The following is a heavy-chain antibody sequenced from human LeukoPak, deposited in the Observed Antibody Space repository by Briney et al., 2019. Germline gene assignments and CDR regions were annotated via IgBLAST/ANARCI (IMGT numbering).Heavy chain of an antibody. Sequence: LRLSCAASGFTFSSYTMHWVRQAPGKGLEWVAVISYDGSNKYYADSVKGRFTISRDNSKNTLYLQMNSLRAEDTAVYYCARRGSSTWLFDYWGQGTLVTVSS. V-gene: IGHV3-30-3*01. CDR2: ISYDGSNK. D-gene: IGHD6-13*01. CDR1: GFTFSSYT. J-gene: IGHJ4*02. CDR3: ARRGSSTWLFDY.